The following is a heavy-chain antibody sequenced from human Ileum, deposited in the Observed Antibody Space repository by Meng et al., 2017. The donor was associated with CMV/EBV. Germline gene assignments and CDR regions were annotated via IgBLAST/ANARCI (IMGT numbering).Heavy chain of an antibody. CDR3: ARGIGHASNNSHDY. Sequence: SETLSLTCTVSGDSIRSHYWSWIRQPPGKGLEWMGYVYYSGAATYSPSLRSRISISVETSKNQVSLNLRSVTAADTALYFCARGIGHASNNSHDYWGQGTLVTVSS. V-gene: IGHV4-59*11. CDR1: GDSIRSHY. J-gene: IGHJ4*02. D-gene: IGHD1-1*01. CDR2: VYYSGAA.